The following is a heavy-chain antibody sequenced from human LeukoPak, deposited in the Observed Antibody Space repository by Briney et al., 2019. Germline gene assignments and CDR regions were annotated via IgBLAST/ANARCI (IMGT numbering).Heavy chain of an antibody. Sequence: SETLSLTCTVSGGSISSGSYYWSWIRQPPGKGLEWIGSIYYSGSTYYNPSLKSRVTISVDTSKNQFSLKLSSVTAADTAVYYCASRPYCGGDCYVNGGIDYWGQGTLVTVSS. CDR3: ASRPYCGGDCYVNGGIDY. CDR1: GGSISSGSYY. D-gene: IGHD2-21*02. J-gene: IGHJ4*02. V-gene: IGHV4-39*07. CDR2: IYYSGST.